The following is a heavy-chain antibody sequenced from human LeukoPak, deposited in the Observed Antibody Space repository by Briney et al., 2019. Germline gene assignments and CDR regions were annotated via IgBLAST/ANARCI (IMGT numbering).Heavy chain of an antibody. Sequence: ASVKVSCKASGYTFTIYGISWVRQAPGQGIEWMGWISAYNGNTNYTQNLQGRVSMTTDTSTATTYMELRSLRSDDTALYYCARSGWGSSWSDAFDIWGQGTMVTVSS. J-gene: IGHJ3*02. CDR2: ISAYNGNT. CDR1: GYTFTIYG. V-gene: IGHV1-18*01. CDR3: ARSGWGSSWSDAFDI. D-gene: IGHD6-13*01.